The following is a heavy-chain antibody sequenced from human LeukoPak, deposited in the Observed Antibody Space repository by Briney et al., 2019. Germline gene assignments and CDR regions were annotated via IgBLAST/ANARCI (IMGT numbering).Heavy chain of an antibody. CDR2: ISASGGST. D-gene: IGHD3-10*02. J-gene: IGHJ6*04. CDR1: GLTFSSFG. CDR3: AELGITMIGGV. Sequence: GGSLRLSCAASGLTFSSFGMSWVRQAPGKGLEWVSAISASGGSTYYADSVKGRFTISRDNAKNSLYLQMNSLRAEDTAVYYCAELGITMIGGVWGKGTTVTISS. V-gene: IGHV3-23*01.